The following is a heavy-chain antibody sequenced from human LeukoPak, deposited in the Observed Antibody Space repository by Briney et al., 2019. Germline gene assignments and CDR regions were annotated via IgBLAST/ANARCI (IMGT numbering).Heavy chain of an antibody. Sequence: VAPVQGSFQGSGYPFTSYGISWGRPAPGQGGEGRGWINAYNGNTNYAQKLQGRVTMTTDTSTSTAYMELRSLRSDDTAVYYCASGATYCSSTSCSLRDYFDYWGQGTLVTVSS. D-gene: IGHD2-2*01. CDR3: ASGATYCSSTSCSLRDYFDY. V-gene: IGHV1-18*01. CDR2: INAYNGNT. CDR1: GYPFTSYG. J-gene: IGHJ4*02.